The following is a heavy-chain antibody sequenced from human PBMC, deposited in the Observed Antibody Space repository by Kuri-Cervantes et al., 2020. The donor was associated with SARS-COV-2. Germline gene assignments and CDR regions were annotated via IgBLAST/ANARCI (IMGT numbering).Heavy chain of an antibody. CDR2: INWDGTTT. V-gene: IGHV3-43*01. J-gene: IGHJ3*02. Sequence: GESLKISCATSGFTFRHYTMQWVRQAPGKGLEWVSLINWDGTTTFYADSVKGRFSISRDNSKDSLYLQMDSLKIDDTALYYCAKGDWGYSNGFGAFDIWGQGTVVTDSS. D-gene: IGHD5-18*01. CDR1: GFTFRHYT. CDR3: AKGDWGYSNGFGAFDI.